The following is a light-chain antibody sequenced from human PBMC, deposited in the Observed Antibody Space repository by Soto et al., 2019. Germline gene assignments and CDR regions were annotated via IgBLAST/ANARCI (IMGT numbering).Light chain of an antibody. CDR2: GAS. V-gene: IGKV3-20*01. Sequence: EIVLTQSPGTLSLSPGERATLSCRASQSVSSSYLAWYQQKPGQAPRLLIYGASSRATGIPDRLSGSGSGTDFTLTLSRLEPEAFAVYYCQQYGSSLLWTFGQGTKVDIK. CDR3: QQYGSSLLWT. CDR1: QSVSSSY. J-gene: IGKJ1*01.